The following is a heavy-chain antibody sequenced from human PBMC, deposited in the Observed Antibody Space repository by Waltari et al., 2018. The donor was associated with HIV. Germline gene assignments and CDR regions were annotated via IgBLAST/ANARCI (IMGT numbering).Heavy chain of an antibody. CDR1: SPPFTGST. V-gene: IGHV3-21*04. Sequence: VESGGRLVKPEGSRSLPWVVSSPPFTGSTMTWVRQTPQKRLEWVASIGSSSSYIYYSDSLKGRFSVSRDNAKRSVFLQMNNLRSDDTATYYCARDRTPVTTGDFDSWGQGTLVVVSS. CDR2: IGSSSSYI. CDR3: ARDRTPVTTGDFDS. J-gene: IGHJ4*02. D-gene: IGHD2-15*01.